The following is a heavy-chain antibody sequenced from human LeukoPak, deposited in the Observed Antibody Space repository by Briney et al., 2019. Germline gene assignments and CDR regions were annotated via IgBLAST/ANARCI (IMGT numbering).Heavy chain of an antibody. CDR1: GGSISSYY. V-gene: IGHV4-59*08. CDR3: ARLNTDSSSWYEYYYYGMDV. D-gene: IGHD6-13*01. Sequence: SETLSLTCTVSGGSISSYYWSWIRQSPGKGLEWIGYIYYSGSTNYNPSLKSRVTISVDTSKNQFSLKLSSVTAADTAVYYCARLNTDSSSWYEYYYYGMDVWGQGTTVTVSS. J-gene: IGHJ6*02. CDR2: IYYSGST.